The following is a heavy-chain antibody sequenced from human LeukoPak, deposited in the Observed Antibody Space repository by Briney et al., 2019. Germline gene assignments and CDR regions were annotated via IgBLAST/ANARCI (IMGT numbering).Heavy chain of an antibody. D-gene: IGHD6-19*01. Sequence: ASVKVSCRASGYTFTGYYMHWVRQAPGQGLEWMGWINPNSGGTNYAQKFQGRVTMTRDTSISTAYMELSRLRSDDTAVYYCATEGYSSGGVDYWGQGTLVTVSS. V-gene: IGHV1-2*02. CDR1: GYTFTGYY. CDR2: INPNSGGT. CDR3: ATEGYSSGGVDY. J-gene: IGHJ4*02.